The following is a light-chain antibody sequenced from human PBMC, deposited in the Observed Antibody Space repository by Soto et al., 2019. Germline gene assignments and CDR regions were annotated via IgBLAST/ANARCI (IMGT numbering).Light chain of an antibody. J-gene: IGKJ1*01. Sequence: IVLTQSPGTLALSPGERATLSCRASQSVSSTYLAWYQQKPGQAPRLLIFGASSRATGIPDRFSGSGSGTDFTLTISRLEPEDFAVYYCQQYDSSPRWTFGQGTKVDI. CDR2: GAS. V-gene: IGKV3-20*01. CDR3: QQYDSSPRWT. CDR1: QSVSSTY.